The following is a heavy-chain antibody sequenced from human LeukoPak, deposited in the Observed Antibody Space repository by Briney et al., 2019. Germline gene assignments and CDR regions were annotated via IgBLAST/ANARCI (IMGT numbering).Heavy chain of an antibody. Sequence: EASVKVSCKASGYTFTSYYMHWVRQAPGQGLEWMGIINPSGGSTSYAQKFQGRVTMTRDMSTSTVYMELSSLRSEDTAVYYCARALAYYYDSSGYLFDAFDIWGQGTMVTVSS. V-gene: IGHV1-46*01. J-gene: IGHJ3*02. CDR1: GYTFTSYY. D-gene: IGHD3-22*01. CDR2: INPSGGST. CDR3: ARALAYYYDSSGYLFDAFDI.